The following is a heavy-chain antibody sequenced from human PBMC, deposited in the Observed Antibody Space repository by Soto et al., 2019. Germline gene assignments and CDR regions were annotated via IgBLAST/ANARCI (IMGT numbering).Heavy chain of an antibody. CDR1: GGSISSGGYY. D-gene: IGHD1-26*01. CDR3: ARQVGATRAGAFDI. J-gene: IGHJ3*02. V-gene: IGHV4-31*03. CDR2: IYYSGST. Sequence: QVQLQESGPGLVKPSQTLSLTCTVSGGSISSGGYYWSWIRQHPGKGLEWIGYIYYSGSTYYNPSLKSRVTISVDTSKNQFSLKLSSVTAADTAVYYCARQVGATRAGAFDIWGQGTMVTVSS.